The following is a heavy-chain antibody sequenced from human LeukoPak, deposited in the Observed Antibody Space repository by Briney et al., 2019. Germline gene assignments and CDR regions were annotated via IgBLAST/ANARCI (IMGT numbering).Heavy chain of an antibody. Sequence: ASVKVSCKASGYTFTGYYMHWVRQAPGQGLEWMGWINPNSGGTNYAQKLQGRVTMTTDTSTSTAYMELRSLRSDDTAVYYCARAPYCSSTSCNYYYYSMGVWGQGTTVTVSS. CDR1: GYTFTGYY. CDR3: ARAPYCSSTSCNYYYYSMGV. V-gene: IGHV1-2*02. D-gene: IGHD2-2*01. CDR2: INPNSGGT. J-gene: IGHJ6*02.